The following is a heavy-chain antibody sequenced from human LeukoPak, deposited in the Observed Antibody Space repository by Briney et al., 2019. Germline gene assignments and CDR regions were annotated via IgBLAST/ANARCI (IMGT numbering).Heavy chain of an antibody. V-gene: IGHV4-39*01. CDR1: GGSISSSSYY. CDR3: ARQYGDCFPLDY. D-gene: IGHD2-21*02. J-gene: IGHJ4*02. CDR2: IYYSGST. Sequence: SETLSLTCTVSGGSISSSSYYWGWIRQPPGKGLEWIGSIYYSGSTYYNPSLKSRVTISVDTSKNQFSLKLSSVTAADTAVYYCARQYGDCFPLDYWGQGTLVTVSS.